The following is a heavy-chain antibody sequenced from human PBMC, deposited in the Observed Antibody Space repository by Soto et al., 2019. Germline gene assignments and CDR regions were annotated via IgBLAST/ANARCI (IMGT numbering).Heavy chain of an antibody. Sequence: PSETLSLTCTVSGGSISSSSYYWGWIRQPPGEGLEWIGSIYYSGSTYYNPSLKSRVTISVDTSKNQFSLKLSSVTAADTAVYYCAGHPGYSSSWYSPYYYYYGMDVWGQGTTVTVSS. V-gene: IGHV4-39*01. J-gene: IGHJ6*02. D-gene: IGHD6-13*01. CDR2: IYYSGST. CDR3: AGHPGYSSSWYSPYYYYYGMDV. CDR1: GGSISSSSYY.